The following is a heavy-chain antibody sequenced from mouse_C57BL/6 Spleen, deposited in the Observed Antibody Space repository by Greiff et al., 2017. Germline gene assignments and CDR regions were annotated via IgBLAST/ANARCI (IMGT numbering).Heavy chain of an antibody. Sequence: QVQLQQPGAELVKPGASVKLSCKASGYTFTSYWMHWVKQRPGQGLEWIGMIHPNSGSTNYNEKFKSKATLTVDKSSSTAYMQLSSLASEDFAVYYWASSITTVVGTNFDVWGTGTTVTVSS. J-gene: IGHJ1*03. CDR3: ASSITTVVGTNFDV. V-gene: IGHV1-64*01. CDR2: IHPNSGST. CDR1: GYTFTSYW. D-gene: IGHD1-1*01.